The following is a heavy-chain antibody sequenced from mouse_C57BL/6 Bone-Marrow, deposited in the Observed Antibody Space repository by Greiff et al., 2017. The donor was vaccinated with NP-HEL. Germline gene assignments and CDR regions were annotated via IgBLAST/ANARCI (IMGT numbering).Heavy chain of an antibody. CDR2: IYPRSGNT. D-gene: IGHD2-4*01. CDR1: GYTFTSYG. J-gene: IGHJ3*01. Sequence: VQLQQPGAELVRPGTSVKLSCKASGYTFTSYGISWVKQRTGQGLEWIGEIYPRSGNTYYNEKFKGKATLTADKSSSTAYMELRSLTSEDSAVYFCARGGLRAWFAYWGQGTLVTVSA. V-gene: IGHV1-81*01. CDR3: ARGGLRAWFAY.